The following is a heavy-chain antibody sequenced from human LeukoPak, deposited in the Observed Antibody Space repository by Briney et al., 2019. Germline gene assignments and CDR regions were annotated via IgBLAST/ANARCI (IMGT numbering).Heavy chain of an antibody. CDR3: ASARGSNYGSLGD. J-gene: IGHJ4*02. D-gene: IGHD5-18*01. V-gene: IGHV3-53*01. CDR1: GFTVSSNY. CDR2: IYSGGST. Sequence: GGSLRLSCAASGFTVSSNYMSWVRQAPGKGLEWGSVIYSGGSTFYADSVKGRFSISTDNSQNALYLKLNSLRAEDTAVYYCASARGSNYGSLGDWGQGPLVTVSS.